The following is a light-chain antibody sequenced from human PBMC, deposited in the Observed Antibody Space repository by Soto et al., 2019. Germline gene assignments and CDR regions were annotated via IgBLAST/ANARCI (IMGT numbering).Light chain of an antibody. CDR1: QSVSSH. CDR2: DAS. V-gene: IGKV3-11*01. Sequence: EMVLTQSPATLSLSPGERATLSCRASQSVSSHLAWYQQKPGQAPRLLIYDASKRATGIPARFSGSGSGTDFTLTISSLEPEDFAVYYCQQRASRLTFGRGTKVEIK. J-gene: IGKJ4*01. CDR3: QQRASRLT.